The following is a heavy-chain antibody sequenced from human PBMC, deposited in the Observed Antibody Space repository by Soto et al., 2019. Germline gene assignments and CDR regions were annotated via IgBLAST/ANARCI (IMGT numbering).Heavy chain of an antibody. V-gene: IGHV3-48*01. D-gene: IGHD5-12*01. CDR3: ARALQGYAYFHMDV. J-gene: IGHJ6*03. Sequence: HPGGSLRLSSEASGFTFNSYALNWVRQAPGKGLEWVLFISSSGRTTYYADSVKGRFTISRDNAKNSLYLQMNSLRAEDTAVYYCARALQGYAYFHMDVWGKGTTVTVSS. CDR1: GFTFNSYA. CDR2: ISSSGRTT.